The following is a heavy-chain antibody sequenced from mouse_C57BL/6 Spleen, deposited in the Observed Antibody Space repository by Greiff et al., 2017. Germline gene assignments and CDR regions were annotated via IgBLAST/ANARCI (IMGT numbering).Heavy chain of an antibody. CDR1: GYTFTSYG. V-gene: IGHV1-81*01. D-gene: IGHD1-1*01. J-gene: IGHJ4*01. CDR2: IYPRSGNT. CDR3: ARRYYGSSYGYAMDY. Sequence: VQVVESGAELARPGASVKLSCKASGYTFTSYGISWVKQRTGQGLEWIGEIYPRSGNTYYNEKFKGKATLTADKSSSTAYMELRSLTSEDSAVYFCARRYYGSSYGYAMDYWGQGTSVTVSS.